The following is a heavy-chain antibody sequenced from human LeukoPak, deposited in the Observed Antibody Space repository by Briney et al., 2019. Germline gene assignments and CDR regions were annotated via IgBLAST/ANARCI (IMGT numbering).Heavy chain of an antibody. CDR3: ARENSGSYREFDY. J-gene: IGHJ4*02. CDR1: GDSINSHY. CDR2: IYTRGST. D-gene: IGHD1-26*01. V-gene: IGHV4-4*09. Sequence: SESLSLTCTVSGDSINSHYWSWIRQPPGKGLEWIGFIYTRGSTNYNPSLKSRVTMSVDTSKNQFSLKLSSVTAADTAVYYCARENSGSYREFDYWGQGTLVTVSS.